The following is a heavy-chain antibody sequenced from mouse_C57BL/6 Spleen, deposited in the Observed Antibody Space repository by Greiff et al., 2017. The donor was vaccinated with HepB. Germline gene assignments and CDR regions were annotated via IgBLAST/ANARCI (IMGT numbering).Heavy chain of an antibody. V-gene: IGHV1-69*01. CDR2: IDPSDSYT. Sequence: QVQLQQPGAELVMPGASVKLSCKASGYTFTSYWIHWVKQRPGQGLEWIGEIDPSDSYTNYNQKFKGKSTLTVDKSSSTAYMQLSSLTSEDSAVYYCASQMGTGYFDYWGQGTTLTVSS. J-gene: IGHJ2*01. CDR1: GYTFTSYW. D-gene: IGHD4-1*01. CDR3: ASQMGTGYFDY.